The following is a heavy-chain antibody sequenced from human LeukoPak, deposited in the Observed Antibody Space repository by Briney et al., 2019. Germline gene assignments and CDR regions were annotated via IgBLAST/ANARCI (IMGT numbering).Heavy chain of an antibody. CDR3: ARAGLYETTWYS. CDR1: GFTFRSYW. D-gene: IGHD2-21*02. J-gene: IGHJ4*02. CDR2: IKQDGSEK. Sequence: GRSLRLSCAASGFTFRSYWMSWVRQAPGKGLEWVANIKQDGSEKYYVDSVRGRFTISRDNAENSLYLQMNSLRAEDTAVYYCARAGLYETTWYSWGQGTLVTVSS. V-gene: IGHV3-7*01.